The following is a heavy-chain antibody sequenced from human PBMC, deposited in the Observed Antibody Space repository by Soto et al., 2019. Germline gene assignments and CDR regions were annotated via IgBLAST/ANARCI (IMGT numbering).Heavy chain of an antibody. CDR3: ARPRYCSSTSCLYYYYHYMDV. J-gene: IGHJ6*03. Sequence: GASVKVSCKASGYTFTSYGISWVRQAPGQGLEWMGWISAYNGNTNYAQKLQGRVTMTTDTSTSTAYMELRSLRSDDTAVYYCARPRYCSSTSCLYYYYHYMDVWGKGTTVTVS. D-gene: IGHD2-2*01. V-gene: IGHV1-18*01. CDR2: ISAYNGNT. CDR1: GYTFTSYG.